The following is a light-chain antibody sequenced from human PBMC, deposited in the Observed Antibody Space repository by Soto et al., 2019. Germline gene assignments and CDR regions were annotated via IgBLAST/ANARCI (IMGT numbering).Light chain of an antibody. V-gene: IGKV3-15*01. CDR1: QSVSSN. Sequence: ENVLTQSPGTLSLSPGERATLSCRASQSVSSNLAWYQQKPGQAPRLLIYGASTRATGIPARFSGSGSGTEFTLTISSLQPDDFATYYCQHYNSYSEAFGQGTKVDI. CDR2: GAS. CDR3: QHYNSYSEA. J-gene: IGKJ1*01.